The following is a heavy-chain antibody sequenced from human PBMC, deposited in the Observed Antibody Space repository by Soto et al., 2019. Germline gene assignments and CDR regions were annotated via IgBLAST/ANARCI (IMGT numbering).Heavy chain of an antibody. J-gene: IGHJ5*02. CDR2: IKQDGREK. CDR3: AGDGVRNGAYNGWLDP. D-gene: IGHD3-10*01. Sequence: EVQLVESGGDLVQPGGSLRLSCAASGFGFSSYWMTWVRQAPGKGLEWVANIKQDGREKYYVASVKGRSTISRDNGNNLLYLQMDSLTPDDTAVYYCAGDGVRNGAYNGWLDPWGQGTLVTVSS. CDR1: GFGFSSYW. V-gene: IGHV3-7*03.